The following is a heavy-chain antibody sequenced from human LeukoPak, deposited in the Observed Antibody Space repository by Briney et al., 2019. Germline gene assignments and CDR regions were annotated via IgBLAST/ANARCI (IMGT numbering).Heavy chain of an antibody. Sequence: GGSLRLSCAASGFTFSSYSMNWVRQAPGQGLEWVSSISSSSSYIYYADSVKGRFTISRDNAKNSLYLQMNSLRAEDTAVYYCASDASLYSGSSGFDYWGQGTLVTVSS. CDR1: GFTFSSYS. V-gene: IGHV3-21*01. D-gene: IGHD1-26*01. CDR2: ISSSSSYI. J-gene: IGHJ4*02. CDR3: ASDASLYSGSSGFDY.